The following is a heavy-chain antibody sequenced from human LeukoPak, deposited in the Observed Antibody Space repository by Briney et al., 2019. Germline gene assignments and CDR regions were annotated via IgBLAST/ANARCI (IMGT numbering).Heavy chain of an antibody. D-gene: IGHD3-10*01. J-gene: IGHJ4*02. V-gene: IGHV1-69*04. CDR2: IIPILGIA. CDR3: ARDRGSPGDFDY. CDR1: GGTFSSYA. Sequence: GASVKVSCKASGGTFSSYAISWVRQAPGQGLEWMGRIIPILGIANYAQKFQGRVTITADKSTSTAYMELSSLRSEDTAVYYCARDRGSPGDFDYWGQGALVTVSS.